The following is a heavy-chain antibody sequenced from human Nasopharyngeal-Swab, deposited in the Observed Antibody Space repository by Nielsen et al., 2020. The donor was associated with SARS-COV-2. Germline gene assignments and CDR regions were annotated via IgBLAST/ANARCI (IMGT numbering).Heavy chain of an antibody. V-gene: IGHV4-61*01. CDR2: VVYSGRT. CDR1: GGSVSSYIYS. D-gene: IGHD1-1*01. CDR3: ARTTTTTPFDS. J-gene: IGHJ4*02. Sequence: SETLSLTCTVSGGSVSSYIYSWSRIRQPPGKGLEWIGYVVYSGRTNYNPSLKSRVTIPVDTSKDQFSLKLNSVTAADTAMYCCARTTTTTPFDSWGQGTLVAVSS.